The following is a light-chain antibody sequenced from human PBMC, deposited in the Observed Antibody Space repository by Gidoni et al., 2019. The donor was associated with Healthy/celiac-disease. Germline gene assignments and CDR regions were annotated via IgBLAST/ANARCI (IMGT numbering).Light chain of an antibody. Sequence: DIQMTQCPSSLSASVGDRVTITCRASQSISSYLNWYQQKPGKAPKLLIYAASSLQSGVPSRFSGSGSGTDFTLTISSLQPEDFATYYCQQSYSTPLTFXQXTKLXIK. CDR1: QSISSY. V-gene: IGKV1-39*01. CDR3: QQSYSTPLT. J-gene: IGKJ2*01. CDR2: AAS.